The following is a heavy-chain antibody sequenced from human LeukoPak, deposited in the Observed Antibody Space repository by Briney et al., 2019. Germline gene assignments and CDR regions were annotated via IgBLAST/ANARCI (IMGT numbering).Heavy chain of an antibody. Sequence: ASVKVSCKASGYTFTGYYMHWVRQAPGQGLEWMGWINPNSGGTNYAQKFQGRVTMTRDTSISTAYMELSRLRSDDTAAYYCARDPDGSGWYYFDYWGQGTLVTVS. CDR3: ARDPDGSGWYYFDY. D-gene: IGHD6-19*01. V-gene: IGHV1-2*02. J-gene: IGHJ4*02. CDR2: INPNSGGT. CDR1: GYTFTGYY.